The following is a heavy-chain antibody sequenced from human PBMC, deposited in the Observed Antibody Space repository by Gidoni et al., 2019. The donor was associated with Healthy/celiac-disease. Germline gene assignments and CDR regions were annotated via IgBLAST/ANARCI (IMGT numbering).Heavy chain of an antibody. CDR2: ISYDGSNK. Sequence: QVQLVESGGGVVQPGRSLRLSCAASGFTFSSYGMHWVRQAPGKGLEWVAVISYDGSNKYYADSVKGRFTISRDNSKNTLYLQMNSLRAEDTAVYYCAKDIAGYCSSTSCYYYYYGMDVWGQGTTVTVSS. CDR1: GFTFSSYG. V-gene: IGHV3-30*18. CDR3: AKDIAGYCSSTSCYYYYYGMDV. J-gene: IGHJ6*02. D-gene: IGHD2-2*01.